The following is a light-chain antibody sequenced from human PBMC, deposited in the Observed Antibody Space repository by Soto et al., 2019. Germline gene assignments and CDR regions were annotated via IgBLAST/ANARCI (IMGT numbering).Light chain of an antibody. CDR1: QSISSY. V-gene: IGKV1-39*01. CDR2: AAS. Sequence: DIQMTQSPSSLSASVGDRVTITCRASQSISSYLNWYQQKPGKAPKLLIYAASSLQSEVPSRYSGSGSGTHFALTISSLQPEDFATYCSKQSYRAPLTSGQGTRLDIK. CDR3: KQSYRAPLT. J-gene: IGKJ5*01.